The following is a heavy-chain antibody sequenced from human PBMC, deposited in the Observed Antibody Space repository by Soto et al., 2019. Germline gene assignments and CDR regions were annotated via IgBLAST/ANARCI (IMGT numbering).Heavy chain of an antibody. Sequence: QVQLVESGGGVVQPGRSLRLSCAASGFTFSSYAMHWVRQAPGKGLEWVAVISYDGSNKYYADSVKGRFTISRDNSKNTLYLQMNSLRAEDTAVYYCAVDYSSSATWVDWFDPWGQGTLVTVSS. CDR3: AVDYSSSATWVDWFDP. CDR1: GFTFSSYA. D-gene: IGHD6-6*01. CDR2: ISYDGSNK. V-gene: IGHV3-30-3*01. J-gene: IGHJ5*02.